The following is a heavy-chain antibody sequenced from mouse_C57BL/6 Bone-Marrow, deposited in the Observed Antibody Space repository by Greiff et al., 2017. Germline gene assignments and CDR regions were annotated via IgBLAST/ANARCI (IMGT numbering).Heavy chain of an antibody. CDR1: GYTFTSYD. V-gene: IGHV1-85*01. J-gene: IGHJ1*03. Sequence: VQLQQSGPELVKPGASVKLSCKASGYTFTSYDINWVQQRPGQGLEWIGWIYPRDGSTKYNEKFKGKATLTVDTSSSTAYMELHSLTSEDSAVYFCARDYGSSDWYFDVWGTGTTVTVSS. CDR3: ARDYGSSDWYFDV. D-gene: IGHD1-1*01. CDR2: IYPRDGST.